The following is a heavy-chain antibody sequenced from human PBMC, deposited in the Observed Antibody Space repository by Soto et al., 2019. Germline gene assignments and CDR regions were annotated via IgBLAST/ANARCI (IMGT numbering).Heavy chain of an antibody. CDR1: GFTFSSYA. V-gene: IGHV3-30-3*01. Sequence: QVQLVESGGGVVQPGRSLRLSCAASGFTFSSYAMHWVRQAPGKGLEWVAVISYDGSNKYYADSVKGRFTISRDNSKNTLYLQMNSLRAEDTAVYYCARVGYYGGSPIDYWGQGTLVTVSS. J-gene: IGHJ4*02. CDR3: ARVGYYGGSPIDY. CDR2: ISYDGSNK. D-gene: IGHD2-15*01.